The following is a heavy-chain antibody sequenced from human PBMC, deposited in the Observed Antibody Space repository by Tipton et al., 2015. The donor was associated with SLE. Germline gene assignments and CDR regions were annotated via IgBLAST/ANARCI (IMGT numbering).Heavy chain of an antibody. D-gene: IGHD6-13*01. Sequence: GHVTISADKSISTAYLQWSSLKAADTAVYYCARLEAAAGLFDYWGQGTLVTVSS. J-gene: IGHJ4*02. CDR3: ARLEAAAGLFDY. V-gene: IGHV5-10-1*01.